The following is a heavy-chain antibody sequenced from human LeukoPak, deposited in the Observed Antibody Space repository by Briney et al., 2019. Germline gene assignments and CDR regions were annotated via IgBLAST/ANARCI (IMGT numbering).Heavy chain of an antibody. CDR2: ISYHGRKK. Sequence: PGGSLRLSCAASGFTFGTYAMHWVRQAPGKGLEWVGMISYHGRKKQYADSVKGRFSISRDNAENTLYLQMNSLRPDDTALYYCARVASLSVTHYYYYGMDVWGPGTTVSVSS. CDR1: GFTFGTYA. J-gene: IGHJ6*02. CDR3: ARVASLSVTHYYYYGMDV. V-gene: IGHV3-30*04. D-gene: IGHD4-17*01.